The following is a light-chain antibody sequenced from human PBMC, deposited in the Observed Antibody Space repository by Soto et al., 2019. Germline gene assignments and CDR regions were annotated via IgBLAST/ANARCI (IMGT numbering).Light chain of an antibody. CDR1: RSDVGGFNY. CDR2: EVS. J-gene: IGLJ3*02. CDR3: GSFTTNRIWV. Sequence: QSALTQPASVSGSPGQSITISCTGTRSDVGGFNYVSWYQQYPGKAPKLMIYEVSNRPSGVSNRFSGSKSGNTASLTISGLQAEDEADYICGSFTTNRIWVFGGGTKLTVL. V-gene: IGLV2-14*01.